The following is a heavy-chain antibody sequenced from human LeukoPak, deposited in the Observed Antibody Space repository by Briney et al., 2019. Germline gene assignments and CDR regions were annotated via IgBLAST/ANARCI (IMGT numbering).Heavy chain of an antibody. CDR1: GDSISNGDYY. CDR3: ARSPLVFYFDY. D-gene: IGHD6-6*01. J-gene: IGHJ4*02. V-gene: IGHV4-31*03. Sequence: PSQTLSLTCNVSGDSISNGDYYWNWIRQHPGKGLEWIGYIYFSGSTSYNPSLKSRVTLSIDTSKNQVSMRLNSVTAADTAVYYCARSPLVFYFDYWGRGALVTVSS. CDR2: IYFSGST.